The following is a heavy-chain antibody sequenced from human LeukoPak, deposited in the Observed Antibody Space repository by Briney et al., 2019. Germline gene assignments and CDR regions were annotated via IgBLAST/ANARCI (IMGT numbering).Heavy chain of an antibody. Sequence: SETLSLTCAVYGGSFSGYYWSWIRQPPGKGLEWIGEINHSGSTNYNPSLKSRVTISVDMSKNQFSLKLSSVTAADTAVYYCARGFYSSSWYDRFDYWGQGTLVTVSS. V-gene: IGHV4-34*01. CDR1: GGSFSGYY. CDR3: ARGFYSSSWYDRFDY. D-gene: IGHD6-13*01. J-gene: IGHJ4*02. CDR2: INHSGST.